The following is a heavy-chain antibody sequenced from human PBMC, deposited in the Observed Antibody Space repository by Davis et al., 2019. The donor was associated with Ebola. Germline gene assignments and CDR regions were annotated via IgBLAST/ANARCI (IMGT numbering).Heavy chain of an antibody. CDR3: AREGFDI. V-gene: IGHV4-59*01. Sequence: MPSETLSLTCTVSGGSISNYYWSWIRQPPGKGLEWIGHIYSSESTKYNPSLKSRVTISEDMSENQFSLQLTAVTAADTAVYYCAREGFDIWGQGTLVTVSS. J-gene: IGHJ4*03. CDR2: IYSSEST. CDR1: GGSISNYY.